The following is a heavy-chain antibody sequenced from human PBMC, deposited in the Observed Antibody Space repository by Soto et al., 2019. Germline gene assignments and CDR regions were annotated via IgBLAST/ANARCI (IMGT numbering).Heavy chain of an antibody. Sequence: ASVKVSCKASGYTFTSYGISWVRQAPGQGLEWMGWISAYNGNTNYAQKLQGRVTMTTDTSTSTAYMELRSLRSDDTAVYYCARDPYSGSYFDYYYYGMDVWGQGTTVTVSS. CDR2: ISAYNGNT. J-gene: IGHJ6*02. D-gene: IGHD1-26*01. CDR1: GYTFTSYG. CDR3: ARDPYSGSYFDYYYYGMDV. V-gene: IGHV1-18*01.